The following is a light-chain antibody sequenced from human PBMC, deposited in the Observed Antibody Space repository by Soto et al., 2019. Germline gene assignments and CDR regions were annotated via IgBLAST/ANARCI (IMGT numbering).Light chain of an antibody. CDR3: QQSYTMAPNT. CDR2: AAS. J-gene: IGKJ2*01. V-gene: IGKV1-39*01. CDR1: QGISTY. Sequence: IQMTQSPSSLSASVGDRVNITCRASQGISTYLNWYQQTPGKAPKLLIHAASSLHRGVPSRFNGGGSGTDFTLIISSLQPEDFATYYCQQSYTMAPNTFGQGTRLEIK.